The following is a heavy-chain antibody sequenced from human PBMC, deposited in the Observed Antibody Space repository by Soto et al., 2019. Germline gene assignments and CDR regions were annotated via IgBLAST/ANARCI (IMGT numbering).Heavy chain of an antibody. D-gene: IGHD4-17*01. J-gene: IGHJ4*02. CDR1: GGTFSSYT. Sequence: QVQLVQSGAEVKKPGSSVKVSCKASGGTFSSYTISWVRQAPGQGLEWMGRIIPILGIANYAQKFQGRVTITADKSTSTDFMELSSLRSEDTAVYYCERDNYRDYLRDPVASYWGQGTLVTVSS. CDR2: IIPILGIA. CDR3: ERDNYRDYLRDPVASY. V-gene: IGHV1-69*08.